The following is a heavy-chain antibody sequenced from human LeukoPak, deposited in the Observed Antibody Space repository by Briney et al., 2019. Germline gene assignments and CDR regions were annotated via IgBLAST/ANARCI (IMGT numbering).Heavy chain of an antibody. V-gene: IGHV4-59*01. D-gene: IGHD1-26*01. CDR1: GGSISSYY. Sequence: PSETLSLTCTVSGGSISSYYWSWIRQPPGKGLEWIGYIYYSGSTNYNPSLKSRVTISVDTSKNQFSLKLSSVTAADTAVYYCARPSGSYFAFDIWGQGTMVTVSS. J-gene: IGHJ3*02. CDR3: ARPSGSYFAFDI. CDR2: IYYSGST.